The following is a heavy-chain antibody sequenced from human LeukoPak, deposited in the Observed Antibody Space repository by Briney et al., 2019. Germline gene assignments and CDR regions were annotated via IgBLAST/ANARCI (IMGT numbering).Heavy chain of an antibody. CDR2: IYYSGST. CDR1: GGSISSSSYF. Sequence: SETLSLTCTVSGGSISSSSYFWGWIRQPPGKGLEWIGSIYYSGSTYYNPSLKSRVIISVDTSKNQFSLKLSSVTAADTAVYYCARGSTIRNYYFDYWGQGTLVTVSS. D-gene: IGHD5/OR15-5a*01. J-gene: IGHJ4*02. V-gene: IGHV4-39*01. CDR3: ARGSTIRNYYFDY.